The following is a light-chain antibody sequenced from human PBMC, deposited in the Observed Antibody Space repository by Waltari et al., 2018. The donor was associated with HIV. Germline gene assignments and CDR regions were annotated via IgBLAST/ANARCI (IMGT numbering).Light chain of an antibody. CDR3: SSYTSSSTWV. J-gene: IGLJ3*02. CDR2: DVS. CDR1: SSDVCGYNY. Sequence: QSALTQPASVSGSPGQSITISCPVTSSDVCGYNYVSWYQQHPGKAPKLMIYDVSNRPSGVSNRFSGSKSGNTASLTISGLQAEDEADYYCSSYTSSSTWVFGGGTKLTVL. V-gene: IGLV2-14*03.